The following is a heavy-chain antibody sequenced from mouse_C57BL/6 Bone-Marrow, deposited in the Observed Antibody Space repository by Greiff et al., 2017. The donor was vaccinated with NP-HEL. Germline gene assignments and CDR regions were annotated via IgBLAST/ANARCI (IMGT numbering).Heavy chain of an antibody. Sequence: EVNVVESGGGLVQPGGSLKLSCAASGFPFSDSYMYWVRQTPEKRLEWVAYISNGGGSTYYPDTVKGRFTISRDNAKNTLYLQMSRLKSEDTAMYYCARHCKSLWSFAYWGQGTLVTVSA. D-gene: IGHD1-1*02. J-gene: IGHJ3*01. CDR2: ISNGGGST. V-gene: IGHV5-12*01. CDR1: GFPFSDSY. CDR3: ARHCKSLWSFAY.